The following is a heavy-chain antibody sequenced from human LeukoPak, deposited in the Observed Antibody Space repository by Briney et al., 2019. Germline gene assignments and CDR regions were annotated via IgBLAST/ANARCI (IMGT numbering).Heavy chain of an antibody. CDR3: ARDSLGDGSGWYRGLFDY. J-gene: IGHJ4*02. D-gene: IGHD6-19*01. CDR1: GGSISSYY. CDR2: IYTSGNT. Sequence: SETLSLTCTVSGGSISSYYWSWIRQPAGKGLEWIGRIYTSGNTNYNPSLKSRVTMSVDTSKNQFSLKLSSVTAADTAVYYCARDSLGDGSGWYRGLFDYWGQGTLVIVSS. V-gene: IGHV4-4*07.